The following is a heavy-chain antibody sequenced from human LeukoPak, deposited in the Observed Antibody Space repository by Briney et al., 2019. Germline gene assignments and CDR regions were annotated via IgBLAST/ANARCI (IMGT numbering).Heavy chain of an antibody. J-gene: IGHJ6*02. Sequence: PSESLSLACPVSGGSISSSCYYWGWIRQPPGKGLEWIGSIYYRGSTYFNASLKSRVTISVDTSKIQSSLQLSSVTDADTAVYYCASQPELLWFGEFYGMDVGGQGTTVPVSS. CDR1: GGSISSSCYY. CDR2: IYYRGST. D-gene: IGHD3-10*01. V-gene: IGHV4-39*01. CDR3: ASQPELLWFGEFYGMDV.